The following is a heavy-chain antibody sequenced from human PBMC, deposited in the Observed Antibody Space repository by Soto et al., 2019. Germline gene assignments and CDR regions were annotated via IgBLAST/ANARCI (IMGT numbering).Heavy chain of an antibody. CDR1: GFTFSSYG. CDR3: ADSSGYLTPYFDY. V-gene: IGHV3-30*03. Sequence: GGSLRLSCAASGFTFSSYGMHWVRQAPGKGLEWVAVISYDGSNKYYADSVKGRFTISRDNSKNTLYLQMNSLRAEDTAVYYCADSSGYLTPYFDYWGQGTLVTVSS. CDR2: ISYDGSNK. D-gene: IGHD3-22*01. J-gene: IGHJ4*02.